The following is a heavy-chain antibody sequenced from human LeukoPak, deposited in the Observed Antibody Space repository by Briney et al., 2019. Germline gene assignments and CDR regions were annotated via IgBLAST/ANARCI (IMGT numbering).Heavy chain of an antibody. Sequence: SETLSLTCTVSGGSISSYYGSWIRHPPGKGLEWIGYIYYSGSTNYNPSLKSRVTISVDTSKNQFSLKLSSVTAADTAVYYCARAEYSYGFLFDYWGQGTLVTVSS. V-gene: IGHV4-59*01. CDR2: IYYSGST. J-gene: IGHJ4*02. D-gene: IGHD5-18*01. CDR1: GGSISSYY. CDR3: ARAEYSYGFLFDY.